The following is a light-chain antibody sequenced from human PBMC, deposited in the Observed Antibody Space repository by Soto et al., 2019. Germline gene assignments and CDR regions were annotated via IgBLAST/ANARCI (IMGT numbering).Light chain of an antibody. J-gene: IGKJ5*01. CDR1: QSVSSSY. V-gene: IGKV3-20*01. CDR2: GAS. CDR3: QQFGSSVT. Sequence: EIVLTQSPGTLSLSPGERATLSCRASQSVSSSYLAWYQQKPGQAPRLLICGASTRATGIPDRFSGSGSGTDFTLTISSLQPDDFAVYYCQQFGSSVTFGQGTRLEIK.